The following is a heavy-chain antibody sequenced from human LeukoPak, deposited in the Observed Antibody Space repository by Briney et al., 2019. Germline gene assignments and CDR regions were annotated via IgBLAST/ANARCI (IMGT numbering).Heavy chain of an antibody. J-gene: IGHJ4*02. CDR1: GFTFSSYA. CDR2: ISYDGSNK. V-gene: IGHV3-30-3*01. D-gene: IGHD1-26*01. CDR3: ASLIVGATGPIDY. Sequence: GGSLRLSCAASGFTFSSYAMHWVRRAPGKGLEWVAVISYDGSNKYYADSVKGRFTISRDNSKNTLYLQMNSLRAEDTAVYYCASLIVGATGPIDYWGQGTLVTVSS.